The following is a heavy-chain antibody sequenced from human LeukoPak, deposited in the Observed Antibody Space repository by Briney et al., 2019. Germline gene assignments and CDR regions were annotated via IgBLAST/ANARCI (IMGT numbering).Heavy chain of an antibody. CDR1: GGSISSDNYY. V-gene: IGHV4-31*03. CDR2: IYYTGNT. CDR3: ARVGTTIFGVVISANNWFDP. Sequence: SETLSLTYTVSGGSISSDNYYWSWIRQHPGKGLEWIGYIYYTGNTYYNPSLKSRVTISVDTSKNQFSLNLSSVTAAGTAVYYCARVGTTIFGVVISANNWFDPWGQGTLVTVSS. D-gene: IGHD3-3*01. J-gene: IGHJ5*02.